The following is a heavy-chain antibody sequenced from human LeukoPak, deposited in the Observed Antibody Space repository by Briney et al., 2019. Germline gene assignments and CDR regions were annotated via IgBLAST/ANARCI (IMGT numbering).Heavy chain of an antibody. CDR3: ATLSYYDSDP. D-gene: IGHD3-22*01. J-gene: IGHJ5*02. Sequence: SETLSLTCTVSGGSVSSGSYYWSWIRQPPGKGLEWIGYIYYTGSTNYNPSLKSRVTISVDASKNQFSLKLSSLTAADTAVYYCATLSYYDSDPWGQGTLVTVSS. CDR2: IYYTGST. V-gene: IGHV4-61*01. CDR1: GGSVSSGSYY.